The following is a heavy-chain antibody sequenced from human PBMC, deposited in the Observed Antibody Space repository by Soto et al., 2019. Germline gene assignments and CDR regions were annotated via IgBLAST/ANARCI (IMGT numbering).Heavy chain of an antibody. CDR2: ITPIFGTA. CDR3: ARRGDRAMGRYYYGMDV. Sequence: QVQLVQSGAEVKKPGSSVKVSCKASGGTFSSYAISWVRQAPGQGLEWMGGITPIFGTANYAQKFQGRVTITADESTSTAYMELSSLRSEDTAVYYCARRGDRAMGRYYYGMDVWGQGTTVTVSS. D-gene: IGHD5-18*01. V-gene: IGHV1-69*12. J-gene: IGHJ6*02. CDR1: GGTFSSYA.